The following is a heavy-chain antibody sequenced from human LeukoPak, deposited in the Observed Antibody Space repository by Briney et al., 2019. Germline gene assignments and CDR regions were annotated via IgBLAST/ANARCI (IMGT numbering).Heavy chain of an antibody. CDR2: INHSATT. V-gene: IGHV4-34*01. CDR1: XGSFSXYY. J-gene: IGHJ4*02. CDR3: ARRRVEADFWSGYSLYFDY. D-gene: IGHD3-3*01. Sequence: LSLTCAVXXGSFSXYYWSWIRQPPGKGLEWIGEINHSATTTSHPSLTRPLTISVAPSKTQFSLQLSSVTAVDTAVYYCARRRVEADFWSGYSLYFDYWGQGTLVTVSS.